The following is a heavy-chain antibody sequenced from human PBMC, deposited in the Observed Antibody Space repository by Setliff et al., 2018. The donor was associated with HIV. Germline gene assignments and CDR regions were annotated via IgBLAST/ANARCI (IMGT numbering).Heavy chain of an antibody. J-gene: IGHJ4*02. CDR2: ISRSSSLI. V-gene: IGHV3-48*04. CDR1: GFTFSSYS. Sequence: GGSLRLSCAASGFTFSSYSMNWVRRAPGKGLEWVSYISRSSSLIYYAGSVKGRFTISRDNAKNSVYLQMNSLRGEDTAVYYCARDTPETAVAASFDYWGQGTSVTVSS. CDR3: ARDTPETAVAASFDY. D-gene: IGHD6-19*01.